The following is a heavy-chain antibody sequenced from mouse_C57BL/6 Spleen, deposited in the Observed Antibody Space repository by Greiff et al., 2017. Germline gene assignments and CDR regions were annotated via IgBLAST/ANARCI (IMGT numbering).Heavy chain of an antibody. CDR3: ARDGYDGSSPWFAY. Sequence: EVKLMESGPGLVKPSQSLSLTCSVTGYSITSGYYWNWIRQFPGNKLEWMGDISYDGSNNYNPSLKNRISITRDTSKNQFFLKLNSVTTEDTATYSCARDGYDGSSPWFAYWGQGTLVTVSA. V-gene: IGHV3-6*01. CDR1: GYSITSGYY. CDR2: ISYDGSN. D-gene: IGHD1-1*01. J-gene: IGHJ3*01.